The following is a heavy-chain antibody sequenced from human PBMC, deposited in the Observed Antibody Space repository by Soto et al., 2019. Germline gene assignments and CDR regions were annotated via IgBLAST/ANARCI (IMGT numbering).Heavy chain of an antibody. CDR1: GFTFSSYA. D-gene: IGHD2-2*01. CDR3: AKDPGGGYCSSTSCHRYYGMDV. CDR2: ISGSGGST. V-gene: IGHV3-23*01. Sequence: GGSLRLSCAASGFTFSSYAMSWVRQAPGKGLEWVSAISGSGGSTYYADSVKGRFTISRDNSKNTLYLQMNSLRAEDTAVYYCAKDPGGGYCSSTSCHRYYGMDVWGQGTTVTVSS. J-gene: IGHJ6*02.